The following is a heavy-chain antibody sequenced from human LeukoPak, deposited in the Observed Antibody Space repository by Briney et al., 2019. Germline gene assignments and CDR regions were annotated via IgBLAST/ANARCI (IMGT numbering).Heavy chain of an antibody. Sequence: SETLSLTCTVSGGSISSYYWSWIRQPPGKGLEWIGYIYYSGSTNYNPSLKSRVTISVDTSKNQFSLKLSSVTAADTAVYYCAGGSYYGYYFDYWGHGTLVTVSS. J-gene: IGHJ4*01. CDR2: IYYSGST. CDR1: GGSISSYY. D-gene: IGHD3-10*01. V-gene: IGHV4-59*12. CDR3: AGGSYYGYYFDY.